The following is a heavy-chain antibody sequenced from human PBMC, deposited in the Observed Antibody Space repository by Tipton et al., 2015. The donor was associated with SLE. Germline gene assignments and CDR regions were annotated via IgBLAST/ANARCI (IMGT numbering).Heavy chain of an antibody. V-gene: IGHV3-33*06. CDR3: AKDAPRGAARPDYFDY. J-gene: IGHJ4*02. D-gene: IGHD6-6*01. CDR1: GFTFSSYG. Sequence: SLRLSCAASGFTFSSYGMHWVRQAPGKGLEWVAVIWYDGSNKYYADSVKGRFTISRDNSKNTLYLQMNSLRAEDTAVYYCAKDAPRGAARPDYFDYWGQGTLVTVSS. CDR2: IWYDGSNK.